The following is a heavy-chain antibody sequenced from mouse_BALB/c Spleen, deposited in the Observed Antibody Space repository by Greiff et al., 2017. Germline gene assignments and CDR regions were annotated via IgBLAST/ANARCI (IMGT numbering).Heavy chain of an antibody. V-gene: IGHV1S29*02. J-gene: IGHJ4*01. CDR1: GYTFTDYN. D-gene: IGHD1-2*01. Sequence: VQLQQSGPELVKPGASVKISCKASGYTFTDYNMHWVKQSHGKSLEWIGYIYPYNGGTGYNQKFKSKATLTVDKSSSTAYMQLSSLTSEDSAVYYCTRLLRPYAMDYWGQGTSVTVSS. CDR2: IYPYNGGT. CDR3: TRLLRPYAMDY.